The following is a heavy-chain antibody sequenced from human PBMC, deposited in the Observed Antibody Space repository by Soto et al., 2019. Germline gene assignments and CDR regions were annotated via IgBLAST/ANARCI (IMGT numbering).Heavy chain of an antibody. CDR2: IYWDDDK. CDR3: AHTGRFGELRPTPNWFDP. D-gene: IGHD3-10*01. J-gene: IGHJ5*02. Sequence: QITLKESGPTLVKPTQTLTLTCTFSGFSLSTSGVGVGWIRQPPGKALEWLALIYWDDDKRYSPSLKSRLTITKDTSKNQVVLTMTNMDPVDTATYYCAHTGRFGELRPTPNWFDPWGQGTLVTVSS. CDR1: GFSLSTSGVG. V-gene: IGHV2-5*02.